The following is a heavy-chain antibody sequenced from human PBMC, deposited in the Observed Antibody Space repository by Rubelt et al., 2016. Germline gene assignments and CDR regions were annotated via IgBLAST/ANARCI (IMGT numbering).Heavy chain of an antibody. J-gene: IGHJ4*02. V-gene: IGHV3-23*01. D-gene: IGHD7-27*01. Sequence: VRQAPGKGLEWVSAISGSGGSTYYADSVKGRFTISRDNSKNTLYLQMNSLRAEDTAVYYCAKGGLNWGVGDYWGQGTLVTVSS. CDR3: AKGGLNWGVGDY. CDR2: ISGSGGST.